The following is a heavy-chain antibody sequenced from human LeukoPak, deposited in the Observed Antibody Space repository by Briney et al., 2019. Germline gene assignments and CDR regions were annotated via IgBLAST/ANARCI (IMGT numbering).Heavy chain of an antibody. CDR2: IKQDGSEK. CDR1: GFTFSSYW. V-gene: IGHV3-7*01. J-gene: IGHJ4*02. CDR3: AREADDGVYYFDY. Sequence: GGSLRLSCAVSGFTFSSYWMSWVRQAPEKGLEWVANIKQDGSEKYYVDSVKGRFTISRDNAKNSLYLQMNSLRAEDTAVYYCAREADDGVYYFDYWGQGTLVTVSS. D-gene: IGHD5-24*01.